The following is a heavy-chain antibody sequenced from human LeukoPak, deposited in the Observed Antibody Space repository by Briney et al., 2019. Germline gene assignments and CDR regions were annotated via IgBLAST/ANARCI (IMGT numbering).Heavy chain of an antibody. Sequence: ASVKVSCKASGYTFTGHYVHWVRQAPGQGLEWMGWINPDGGGARLVPKFQGRVTMTRDTSITTAYMELSSLRSDDTAVYYCARDTSGHNSFDNWGQGTLVTVSS. J-gene: IGHJ4*02. D-gene: IGHD1-20*01. V-gene: IGHV1-2*02. CDR2: INPDGGGA. CDR1: GYTFTGHY. CDR3: ARDTSGHNSFDN.